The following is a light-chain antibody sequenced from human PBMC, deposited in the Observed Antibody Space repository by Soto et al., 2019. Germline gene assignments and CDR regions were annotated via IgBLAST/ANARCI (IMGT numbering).Light chain of an antibody. CDR2: GAS. J-gene: IGKJ5*01. V-gene: IGKV1-16*01. CDR3: QHYDHYPIT. CDR1: QPISNY. Sequence: DILMTQSPSSLSASVGDRITITCRASQPISNYLAWFQQKAGRAPKSLIYGASSLHSGFPSRFSGSGSGTEFTLTITVLQPEDSATYYCQHYDHYPITFRQRTRLDIK.